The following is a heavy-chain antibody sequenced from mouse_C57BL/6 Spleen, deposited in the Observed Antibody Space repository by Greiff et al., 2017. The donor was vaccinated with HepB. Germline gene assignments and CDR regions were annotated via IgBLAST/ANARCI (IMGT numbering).Heavy chain of an antibody. CDR2: IDPENGDT. V-gene: IGHV14-4*01. J-gene: IGHJ4*01. CDR1: GFNIKDDY. Sequence: VQLQQSGAELVRPGASVKLSCTASGFNIKDDYMHWVKQRPEQGLEWIGWIDPENGDTEYASKFQGKATITADTSSNTAYLQLSSLTSEDTAVYYCTTSNDDYDGGYAMDYWGQGTSVTVSS. CDR3: TTSNDDYDGGYAMDY. D-gene: IGHD2-4*01.